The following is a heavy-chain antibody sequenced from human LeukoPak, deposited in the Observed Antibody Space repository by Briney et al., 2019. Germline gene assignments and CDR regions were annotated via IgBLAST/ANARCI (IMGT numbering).Heavy chain of an antibody. CDR3: ARFPSLHAHTMMVD. V-gene: IGHV4-34*01. D-gene: IGHD3-22*01. CDR2: INHSGST. J-gene: IGHJ4*02. CDR1: GGSFSGYY. Sequence: SETLSLTCAVYGGSFSGYYWSWVRQPPGKGLEWIGEINHSGSTNYNPSLKSRVTISVDTSKNQFSLRLSSMTAADTAVYYCARFPSLHAHTMMVDWGQGTLVTVSS.